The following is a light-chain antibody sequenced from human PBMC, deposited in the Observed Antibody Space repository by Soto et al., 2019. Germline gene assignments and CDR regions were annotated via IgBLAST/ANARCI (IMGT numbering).Light chain of an antibody. J-gene: IGLJ1*01. CDR1: SSNIGSNY. CDR2: MNN. CDR3: SAWDDTLSGYV. Sequence: QSVLTQPPSASGTPGQRVTISCSGASSNIGSNYVYWYQQLPGTAPKLLIYMNNQRPSGVPDRFSGAKSGASASLAIIGLRSEDEADYYCSAWDDTLSGYVFGTGTKLTVL. V-gene: IGLV1-47*01.